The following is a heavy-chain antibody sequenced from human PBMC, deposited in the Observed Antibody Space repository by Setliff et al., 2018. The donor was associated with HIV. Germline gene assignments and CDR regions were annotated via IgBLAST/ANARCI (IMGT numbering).Heavy chain of an antibody. V-gene: IGHV3-48*01. J-gene: IGHJ4*02. CDR1: GFTFSAYS. CDR3: ARDLFPYYHDSRPYYPPAY. D-gene: IGHD3-22*01. CDR2: LTSGTATM. Sequence: GGSLRLSCAASGFTFSAYSMHWVRQAPGKGLEWLSYLTSGTATMYYADSVKGRFTVSRHLSTNTLYLQMSSLRLEDTALYYCARDLFPYYHDSRPYYPPAYWGQGTLVTVSS.